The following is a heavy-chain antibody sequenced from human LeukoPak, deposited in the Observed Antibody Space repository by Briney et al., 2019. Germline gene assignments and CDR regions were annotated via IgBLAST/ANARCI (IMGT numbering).Heavy chain of an antibody. D-gene: IGHD3-10*01. CDR1: GFTFSTAW. CDR2: INGDGRRI. J-gene: IGHJ5*02. V-gene: IGHV3-74*01. Sequence: GGSLRLSCVASGFTFSTAWMHWARQTPGKGLVWVSHINGDGRRINYADDVKGRFTISRDNAKNTLYLQMNSLRVEDAAVYYCVRDLPRTSGPWGQGTLVTVSS. CDR3: VRDLPRTSGP.